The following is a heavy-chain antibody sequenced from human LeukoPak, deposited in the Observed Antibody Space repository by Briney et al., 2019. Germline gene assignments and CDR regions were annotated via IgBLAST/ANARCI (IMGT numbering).Heavy chain of an antibody. Sequence: PSQTLSLTCTVSGGSISSGGYYWSWIRQHPGKGLEWIGYIYYSGSTYYNPSLKSRVTISVDTSKNQFSLKLSSVTAADTAVYYCARDTYGSGSFDIWGQGTMVTVSS. CDR3: ARDTYGSGSFDI. CDR2: IYYSGST. J-gene: IGHJ3*02. V-gene: IGHV4-31*03. CDR1: GGSISSGGYY. D-gene: IGHD3-10*01.